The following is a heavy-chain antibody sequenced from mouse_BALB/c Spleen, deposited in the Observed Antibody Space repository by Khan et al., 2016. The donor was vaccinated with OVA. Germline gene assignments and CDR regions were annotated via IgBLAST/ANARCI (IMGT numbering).Heavy chain of an antibody. CDR2: IYPGDGDT. V-gene: IGHV1-80*01. CDR1: GYAFSNYW. D-gene: IGHD2-14*01. J-gene: IGHJ3*01. CDR3: SRSVYDYLAY. Sequence: VQLQQSGAELVRPGSSVKISCKASGYAFSNYWMNWVKQRPGQGLEWIGQIYPGDGDTSFNGKFRGKATLTADKSSSTAYMQLSSLTSEDSAVYFCSRSVYDYLAYWGQGTLVTVSA.